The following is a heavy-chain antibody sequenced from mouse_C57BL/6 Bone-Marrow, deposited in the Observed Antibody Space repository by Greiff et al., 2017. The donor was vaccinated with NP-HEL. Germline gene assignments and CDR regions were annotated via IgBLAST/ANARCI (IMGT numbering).Heavy chain of an antibody. CDR1: GFTFTDYY. CDR2: IRNEANGYTT. J-gene: IGHJ3*01. Sequence: EVKLMESGGGLVQPGGSLSLSCAASGFTFTDYYMSWVRQPPGKALEWLGFIRNEANGYTTEYSASVKGRFTISRDTSQSILYLHMLALGAEDSATDYCASYSHYDYPWFGYWGQGTLVTVSA. V-gene: IGHV7-3*01. CDR3: ASYSHYDYPWFGY. D-gene: IGHD2-4*01.